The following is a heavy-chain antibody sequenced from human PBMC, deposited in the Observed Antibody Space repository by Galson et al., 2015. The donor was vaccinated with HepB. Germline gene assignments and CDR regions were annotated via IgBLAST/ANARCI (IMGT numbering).Heavy chain of an antibody. V-gene: IGHV3-11*06. CDR3: ARSKPTSAAAGDDFDY. D-gene: IGHD6-13*01. CDR2: IDSGDGYT. Sequence: SLRLSCAASGFTFSDYYMSWIRQVPGKGLEWVSYIDSGDGYTNYADSVKGRFTISRDNAKNSLYLQMSSLRAEDTAMYYCARSKPTSAAAGDDFDYWGQGTLVTVSS. CDR1: GFTFSDYY. J-gene: IGHJ4*02.